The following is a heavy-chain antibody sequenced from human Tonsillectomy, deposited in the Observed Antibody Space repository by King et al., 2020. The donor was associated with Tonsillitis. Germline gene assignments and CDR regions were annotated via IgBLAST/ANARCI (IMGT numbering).Heavy chain of an antibody. Sequence: VQLVESGGGVVQPGRSLRLSCAVSGFTFSAYPMNWVRQAPGKALEWVAVISYDGSMKYYADSVRGRFTISRDDSKNTLYLQMNSLRVEDTAVYYCARESKYDSSPIDYWGQGTLVTVSS. V-gene: IGHV3-30*14. J-gene: IGHJ4*02. CDR1: GFTFSAYP. CDR2: ISYDGSMK. CDR3: ARESKYDSSPIDY. D-gene: IGHD3-22*01.